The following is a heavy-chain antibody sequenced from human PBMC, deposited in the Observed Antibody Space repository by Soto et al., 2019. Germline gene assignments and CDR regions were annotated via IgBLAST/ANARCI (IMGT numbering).Heavy chain of an antibody. V-gene: IGHV3-15*07. Sequence: EVQLVESGGGLVKPGGSLRLSCAASGFTFSNAWMNWVRQAPGKGLEWGGRIKSKTDGGTTDYAAPVKGRFTISRDDSKNTLYLQMNSLKTEDTALYYCTTEGIVLMVYAPDYWGQGTLVTVSS. CDR2: IKSKTDGGTT. CDR3: TTEGIVLMVYAPDY. CDR1: GFTFSNAW. J-gene: IGHJ4*02. D-gene: IGHD2-8*01.